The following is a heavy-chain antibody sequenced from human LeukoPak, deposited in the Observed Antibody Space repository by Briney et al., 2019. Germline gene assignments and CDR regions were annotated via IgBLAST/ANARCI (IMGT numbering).Heavy chain of an antibody. Sequence: GGSLRLSCAASGFTFDDYGMSWVRQAPGKGLEWVSGINWNGGSTGYADSVKGRFTISRDNAKNSLYLQMNSLRAEDTALYYCARDPTFDYYDSSDDAFDIWGQGTMVTVSS. J-gene: IGHJ3*02. V-gene: IGHV3-20*04. CDR3: ARDPTFDYYDSSDDAFDI. CDR2: INWNGGST. CDR1: GFTFDDYG. D-gene: IGHD3-22*01.